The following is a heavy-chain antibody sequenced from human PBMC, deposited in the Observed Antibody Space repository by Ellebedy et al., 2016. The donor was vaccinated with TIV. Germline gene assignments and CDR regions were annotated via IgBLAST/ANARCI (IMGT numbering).Heavy chain of an antibody. D-gene: IGHD3-22*01. J-gene: IGHJ4*02. Sequence: SETLSLTXAVYGGSFSGYYWTWTCQPPGKGLEWIGSIYYSGSNHYNPSLKSRVTISVDTSKNQFSLKLSSVTAADTAVYYCARELTYYYDSSGYCFDYWGQGTLVTVSS. V-gene: IGHV4-34*01. CDR3: ARELTYYYDSSGYCFDY. CDR1: GGSFSGYY. CDR2: IYYSGSN.